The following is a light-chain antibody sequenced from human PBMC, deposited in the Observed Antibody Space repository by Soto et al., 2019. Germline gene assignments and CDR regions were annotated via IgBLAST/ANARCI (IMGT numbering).Light chain of an antibody. Sequence: QAVLTQPPSVSGAPGQRVTISCTGSSSNIGAGYDVHWYQQLPGTAPKLLIHGNSNRPSRVPDRFSGSKSGTSAYLAITGLRVEDEADYYCQSYDSSLSGCVFGGGTKLTVL. CDR1: SSNIGAGYD. CDR3: QSYDSSLSGCV. J-gene: IGLJ3*02. V-gene: IGLV1-40*01. CDR2: GNS.